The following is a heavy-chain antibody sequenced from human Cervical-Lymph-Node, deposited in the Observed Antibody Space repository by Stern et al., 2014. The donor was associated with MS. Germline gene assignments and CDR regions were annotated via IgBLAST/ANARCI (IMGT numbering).Heavy chain of an antibody. V-gene: IGHV1-69*01. CDR2: IIPFFDTT. CDR1: GGTFANYT. CDR3: ARYSG. Sequence: QVQLVQSGAGVKKPGSSVKISCTASGGTFANYTISWVRQAPGLGLEWMGEIIPFFDTTNYAQTFKGRVTISADPTTTTAYTQLSSLRSEDAAVYDCARYSGWGQGTLFIVSS. D-gene: IGHD2-21*01. J-gene: IGHJ4*02.